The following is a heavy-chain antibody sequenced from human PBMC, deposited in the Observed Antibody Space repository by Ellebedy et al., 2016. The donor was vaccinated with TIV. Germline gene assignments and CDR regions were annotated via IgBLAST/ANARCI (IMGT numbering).Heavy chain of an antibody. Sequence: GESLKISCAASGFTFSSYGMHWVRQAPGKGLEWVAVISSDGSNKYYADSVKGRFTISRDNSKNTLYLQMNSLRAEDTAVYYCGKASTYSGSSSPEYWGQGTLVTVSS. D-gene: IGHD1-26*01. V-gene: IGHV3-30*18. CDR1: GFTFSSYG. J-gene: IGHJ4*02. CDR3: GKASTYSGSSSPEY. CDR2: ISSDGSNK.